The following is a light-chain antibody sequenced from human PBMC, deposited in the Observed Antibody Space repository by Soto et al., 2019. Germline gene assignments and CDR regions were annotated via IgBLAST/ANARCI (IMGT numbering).Light chain of an antibody. Sequence: DIQMTQSPFTLSASVGDRVTITCRASQSISSWLAWYQQKPGKAPKLLIYESSSLESGVPSRFSGSGSGTEFTLTISSLQPEDFATYYCQQYSTYTGEFGPGTEVDIK. CDR3: QQYSTYTGE. CDR1: QSISSW. J-gene: IGKJ1*01. CDR2: ESS. V-gene: IGKV1-5*03.